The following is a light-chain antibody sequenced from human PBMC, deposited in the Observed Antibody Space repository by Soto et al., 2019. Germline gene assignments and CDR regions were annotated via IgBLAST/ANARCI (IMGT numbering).Light chain of an antibody. CDR3: QCGIT. J-gene: IGKJ4*01. Sequence: EIVMTQSPATLSVSPGERATLSCRASQSVSSNLAWYQQKPGQAPRLLIYGASTRATGIPARFSGSGSGTEFTLTNSSLQSEDFAVYYCQCGITFGGGTKVEIK. V-gene: IGKV3-15*01. CDR1: QSVSSN. CDR2: GAS.